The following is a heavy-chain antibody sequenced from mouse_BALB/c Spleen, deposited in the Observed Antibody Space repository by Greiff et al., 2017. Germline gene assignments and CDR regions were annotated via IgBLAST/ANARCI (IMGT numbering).Heavy chain of an antibody. CDR1: GFAFSRYW. D-gene: IGHD2-4*01. V-gene: IGHV4-1*02. CDR3: AREYDYDWFAY. Sequence: EVKLLESGGGLVQPGGSLKLSCAASGFAFSRYWMSWVRQAPGKGLEWIGEINPDSSTINYTPSLKDKFIISRDNAKNTLYLQMSKVRSEDTALYYCAREYDYDWFAYWGQGTLVTVSA. J-gene: IGHJ3*01. CDR2: INPDSSTI.